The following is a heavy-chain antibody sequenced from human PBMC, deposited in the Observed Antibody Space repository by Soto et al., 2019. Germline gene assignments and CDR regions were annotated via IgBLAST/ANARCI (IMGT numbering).Heavy chain of an antibody. Sequence: GSLRLSCAASGFTFRSYAMAWVRQAPGKGLEWVAGISGRGDVIYYADSVKGRFTISRNNSQNTLYPQMNSLRDEDTAVYFCAKWGKDFWSAFSYWGQGTLVTVSS. V-gene: IGHV3-23*01. CDR2: ISGRGDVI. CDR1: GFTFRSYA. J-gene: IGHJ4*02. CDR3: AKWGKDFWSAFSY. D-gene: IGHD3-3*01.